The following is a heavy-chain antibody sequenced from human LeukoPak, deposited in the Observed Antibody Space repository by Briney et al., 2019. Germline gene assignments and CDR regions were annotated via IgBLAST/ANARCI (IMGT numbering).Heavy chain of an antibody. D-gene: IGHD4-23*01. V-gene: IGHV3-33*01. CDR3: ARDYGGDAGLDS. CDR1: GFTFSSYG. Sequence: GGSLRLSCAASGFTFSSYGMHWVRQAPGKGLEWVALIWSDDRDKYYADSVKGQFTISRDNSKNTLYLQMNSLRAEDTAVYYCARDYGGDAGLDSWGQGTLVTVSS. CDR2: IWSDDRDK. J-gene: IGHJ4*02.